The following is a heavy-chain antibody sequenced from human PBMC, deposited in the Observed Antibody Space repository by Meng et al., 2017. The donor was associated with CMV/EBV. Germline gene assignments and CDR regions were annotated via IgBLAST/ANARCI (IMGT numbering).Heavy chain of an antibody. CDR3: AKEPRNASVGGGMDV. D-gene: IGHD2-2*01. V-gene: IGHV3-30*02. J-gene: IGHJ6*02. CDR2: RRYDGSNK. CDR1: GFTFSSYG. Sequence: AGSLRLSCAASGFTFSSYGMHWIRQAPGQGLEWVSFRRYDGSNKYYADSVKSRFTISRDNSKNKLYLQMNSLRAEDTAVYYCAKEPRNASVGGGMDVWGQGTTVTVSS.